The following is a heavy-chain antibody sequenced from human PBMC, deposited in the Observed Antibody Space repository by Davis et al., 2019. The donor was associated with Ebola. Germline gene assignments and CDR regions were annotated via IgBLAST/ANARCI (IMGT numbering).Heavy chain of an antibody. CDR3: ARDRIGYDYALGSYYDVMELDY. CDR2: TYSGGTTRYA. J-gene: IGHJ4*02. CDR1: GFTFRSTY. V-gene: IGHV3-66*01. D-gene: IGHD3-10*01. Sequence: GGSLRLSCAASGFTFRSTYMRWVRQAPAKGLVWVSVTYSGGTTRYADYADSVKGRFTISRDYSKNTLYLQMNSLRDEDTAIYYCARDRIGYDYALGSYYDVMELDYWGQGTLVTVSS.